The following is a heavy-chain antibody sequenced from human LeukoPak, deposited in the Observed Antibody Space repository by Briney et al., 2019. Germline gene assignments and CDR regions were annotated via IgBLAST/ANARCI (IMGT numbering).Heavy chain of an antibody. D-gene: IGHD3-22*01. Sequence: GGSLRLSCEVSGFTFSSYAMSWVRQAPGKGLEWVSAISGSGGTTNYADSVKGRLTISRDNSQNTLYLQMNSLRAEDTAVYCCAKRTPYSSGSYYFDYWGQGTLVTVSS. V-gene: IGHV3-23*01. CDR1: GFTFSSYA. CDR2: ISGSGGTT. J-gene: IGHJ4*02. CDR3: AKRTPYSSGSYYFDY.